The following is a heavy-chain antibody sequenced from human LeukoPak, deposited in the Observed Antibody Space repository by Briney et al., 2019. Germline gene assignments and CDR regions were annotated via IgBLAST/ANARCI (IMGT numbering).Heavy chain of an antibody. Sequence: ASVKVSCKTSGYTFTNYGISWVRQAPGQGLEWMGWMNPNSGNTGYAQKFQGRVTMTRNTSISTAYMELSSLRSEDTAVYYCARGIREYYYDSSGYSSYYYYMDVWGKGTTVTISS. J-gene: IGHJ6*03. V-gene: IGHV1-8*02. CDR2: MNPNSGNT. CDR1: GYTFTNYG. D-gene: IGHD3-22*01. CDR3: ARGIREYYYDSSGYSSYYYYMDV.